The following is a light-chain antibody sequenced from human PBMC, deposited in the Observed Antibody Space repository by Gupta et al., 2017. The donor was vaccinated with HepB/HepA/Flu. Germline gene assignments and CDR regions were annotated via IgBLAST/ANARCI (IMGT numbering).Light chain of an antibody. V-gene: IGKV2-28*01. CDR3: MEALHPS. Sequence: DMVLTQSPLSLPVTPGEPASISCRSSQSLLHSNGYNYLHWDLQKPGQSPQTLIYLVSNRASVVTNRFRGSAAGTDFTLNMSRVEDEDVGGYDCMEALHPSFGEGTRMEIK. CDR1: QSLLHSNGYNY. J-gene: IGKJ5*01. CDR2: LVS.